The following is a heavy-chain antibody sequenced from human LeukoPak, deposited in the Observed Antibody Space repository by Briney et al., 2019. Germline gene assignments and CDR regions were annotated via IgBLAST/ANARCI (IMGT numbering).Heavy chain of an antibody. CDR1: GFTFSSYW. D-gene: IGHD4-11*01. CDR2: IKQDGSEK. J-gene: IGHJ4*02. CDR3: ARVTRGPFDY. V-gene: IGHV3-7*01. Sequence: GGSLRLSCAASGFTFSSYWISWVRQAPGKGLGWVANIKQDGSEKYYVDSVKGRFTISRDNAKNSLYLQMNSLRAEDTAVYYCARVTRGPFDYWGQGTLVTVSS.